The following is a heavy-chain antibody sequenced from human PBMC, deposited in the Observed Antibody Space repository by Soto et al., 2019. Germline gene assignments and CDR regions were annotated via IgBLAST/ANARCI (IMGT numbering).Heavy chain of an antibody. D-gene: IGHD2-2*02. V-gene: IGHV4-59*01. CDR1: GDSISAYS. CDR3: TSVTRTCISTSCYRYYYGMDV. CDR2: IYHSGST. J-gene: IGHJ6*02. Sequence: LSLTCTVSGDSISAYSWSWVRQPPGKGLEWIGYIYHSGSTNYSPSLKSRVTISVDTSKNQFSLKLSSVTAADTAVYYCTSVTRTCISTSCYRYYYGMDVWGQGTTVTVSS.